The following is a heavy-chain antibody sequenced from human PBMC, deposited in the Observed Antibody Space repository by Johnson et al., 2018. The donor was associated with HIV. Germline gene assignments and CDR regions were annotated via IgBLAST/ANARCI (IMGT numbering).Heavy chain of an antibody. D-gene: IGHD3-22*01. CDR1: GFIFSSSG. CDR2: IQYDGSNK. V-gene: IGHV3-30*02. Sequence: QVQLVESGGGVVQPGGSLRLSCVASGFIFSSSGMHWVRQAPGTGLEWVAFIQYDGSNKFYVDSVKGRSTISSDNSKNTLYLQMNSLGPEDTAVYYCAKTLSPYYYDSSGYYQSYDSFDIWGQGTMVSVSS. CDR3: AKTLSPYYYDSSGYYQSYDSFDI. J-gene: IGHJ3*02.